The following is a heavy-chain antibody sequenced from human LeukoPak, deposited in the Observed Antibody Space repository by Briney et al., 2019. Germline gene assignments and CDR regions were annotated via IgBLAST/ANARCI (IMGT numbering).Heavy chain of an antibody. CDR3: ARPRRGYSGYVDY. V-gene: IGHV4-38-2*01. Sequence: PSETLSLTCAVSGYSISSGYCWGWIRQPPGKGLEWIGSICHSGSTYYNPSLKSRVTISIDTSKNQFSLKLSSVTAADTVVYYCARPRRGYSGYVDYWGQGTLVTVSS. D-gene: IGHD5-12*01. CDR2: ICHSGST. J-gene: IGHJ4*02. CDR1: GYSISSGYC.